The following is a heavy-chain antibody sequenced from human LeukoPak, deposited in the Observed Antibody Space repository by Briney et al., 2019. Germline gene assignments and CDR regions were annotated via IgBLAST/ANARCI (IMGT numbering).Heavy chain of an antibody. D-gene: IGHD2-21*02. J-gene: IGHJ4*02. CDR3: ARDGGGWGLDY. CDR1: GGSVSSGSYY. Sequence: SETMSLTCTVSGGSVSSGSYYWSWIRQPPGKGLEWIGYIYYSGSTNYNPALKSRVTISVDTSKNQFSLKLSSVTAADTAVYYCARDGGGWGLDYWGQGTL. V-gene: IGHV4-61*01. CDR2: IYYSGST.